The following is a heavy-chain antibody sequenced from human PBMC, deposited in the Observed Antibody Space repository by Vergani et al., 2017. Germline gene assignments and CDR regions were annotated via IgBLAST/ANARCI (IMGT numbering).Heavy chain of an antibody. V-gene: IGHV3-23*01. CDR2: ISGSGGST. CDR1: GFTFSSYA. J-gene: IGHJ6*02. D-gene: IGHD2-2*01. Sequence: EVQLLESGGGLVQPGGSLRLSCAASGFTFSSYAMSWVRQAPGKGLEWVSAISGSGGSTYYADSVKGRFTISRDNSKNTLYLQMNSLRAEDTAVYYCARASRYCSSTSCYALFYGMDVWGQGTTVTVSS. CDR3: ARASRYCSSTSCYALFYGMDV.